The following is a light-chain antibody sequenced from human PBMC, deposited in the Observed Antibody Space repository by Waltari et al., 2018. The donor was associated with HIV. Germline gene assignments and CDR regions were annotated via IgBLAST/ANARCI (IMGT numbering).Light chain of an antibody. V-gene: IGLV2-14*01. CDR2: EVS. Sequence: QSTLTQPASVSASPGQSITISCTGTSGAVGVYAYVSWYQQHPGMAPKLMIFEVSYRPSGVSSRFSGSKSGNTASLTISGLRAEDEADYYCSSYTTSSTLVVFGGGTRLTVL. CDR3: SSYTTSSTLVV. J-gene: IGLJ3*02. CDR1: SGAVGVYAY.